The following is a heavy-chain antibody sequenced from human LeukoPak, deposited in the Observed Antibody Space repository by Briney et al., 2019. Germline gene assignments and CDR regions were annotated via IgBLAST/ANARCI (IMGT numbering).Heavy chain of an antibody. J-gene: IGHJ4*02. Sequence: PGRSLRLSCAASGFTFSNYGMHWVRQAPGKGLEWVAVIWYDGSDKYYADSVKGRFTISRDNSKNTLYLQMNSLRAEDTSVYYCARDPMTTNTFYLDFWGQGTLVTVSS. D-gene: IGHD4-17*01. CDR3: ARDPMTTNTFYLDF. V-gene: IGHV3-33*01. CDR2: IWYDGSDK. CDR1: GFTFSNYG.